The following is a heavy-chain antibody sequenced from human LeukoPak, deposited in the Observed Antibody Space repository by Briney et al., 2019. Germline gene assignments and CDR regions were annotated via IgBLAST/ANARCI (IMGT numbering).Heavy chain of an antibody. V-gene: IGHV3-30*18. CDR1: GFTFSSYG. CDR3: AKGVVRGVIYYFDY. Sequence: QAGGSLRLSCAASGFTFSSYGMHWVRQAPGKGLEWVAVISYDGSNKYYADSVKGRFTISRDNSKNTLYLQMNSLRAEDTAVYYCAKGVVRGVIYYFDYWGQGTLVTVSS. J-gene: IGHJ4*02. CDR2: ISYDGSNK. D-gene: IGHD3-10*01.